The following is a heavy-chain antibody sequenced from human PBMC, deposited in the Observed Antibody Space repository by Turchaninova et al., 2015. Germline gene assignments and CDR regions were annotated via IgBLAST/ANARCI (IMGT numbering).Heavy chain of an antibody. V-gene: IGHV1-2*06. CDR2: IDPKSGGI. CDR1: GYSFTGYY. D-gene: IGHD6-19*01. Sequence: QVQLVQSGAEVKKPGASVKVSCKASGYSFTGYYMHWVRQAPGQGLEWMGRIDPKSGGIIYAQQFQGRVTMTRDTAINTAYMDLSRLRSDDTAFYYCARDSQVAGDSWGQGTLVTVSS. J-gene: IGHJ4*02. CDR3: ARDSQVAGDS.